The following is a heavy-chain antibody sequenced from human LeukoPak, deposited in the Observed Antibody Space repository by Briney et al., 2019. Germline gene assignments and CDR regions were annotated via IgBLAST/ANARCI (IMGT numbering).Heavy chain of an antibody. CDR1: GFTFDDYA. CDR2: ITWDGGST. D-gene: IGHD4-17*01. J-gene: IGHJ4*02. Sequence: WGSLRLSGAASGFTFDDYAMHSVRQGPGKGLECVSLITWDGGSTYYADSVKGRFTISRDTSKNSLYLQMNSLRAEDTALYYCANDRDYGDYGGYFDSWGQGTLVTVSS. CDR3: ANDRDYGDYGGYFDS. V-gene: IGHV3-43D*03.